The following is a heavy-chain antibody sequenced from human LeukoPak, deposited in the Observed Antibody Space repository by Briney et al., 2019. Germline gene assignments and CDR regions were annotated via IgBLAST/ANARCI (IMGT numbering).Heavy chain of an antibody. D-gene: IGHD1-26*01. CDR3: ARGRQGAKTRYFDL. CDR2: ISSDGGST. Sequence: GGSLRLSCAASGIIFSNYAMHWVRQGPGKGLECISTISSDGGSTYYANSVKGRFTISRDNSKNALYLQMGSLRAEDMAVYYCARGRQGAKTRYFDLWGRGTRVTVSS. CDR1: GIIFSNYA. J-gene: IGHJ2*01. V-gene: IGHV3-64*01.